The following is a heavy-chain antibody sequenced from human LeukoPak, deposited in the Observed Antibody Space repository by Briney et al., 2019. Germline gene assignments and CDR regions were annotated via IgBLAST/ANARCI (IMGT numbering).Heavy chain of an antibody. Sequence: GGSLRLSCAASGFPFSINAMTWVRQAPGKGLECVSAITGDGATTYYADSVKGRFTISRDNSKNTLYLQMNSLRAEDTAVYYCAKDRLRYFDWSYQGYFGYWGQGTLVTVSS. J-gene: IGHJ4*02. CDR1: GFPFSINA. V-gene: IGHV3-23*01. D-gene: IGHD3-9*01. CDR2: ITGDGATT. CDR3: AKDRLRYFDWSYQGYFGY.